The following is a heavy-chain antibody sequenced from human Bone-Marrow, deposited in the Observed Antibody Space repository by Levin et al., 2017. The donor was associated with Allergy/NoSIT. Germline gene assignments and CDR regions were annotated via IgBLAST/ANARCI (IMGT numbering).Heavy chain of an antibody. CDR3: ARIGGTAATYEGDY. J-gene: IGHJ4*02. V-gene: IGHV2-70*11. CDR2: IDWDDDK. D-gene: IGHD6-13*01. CDR1: GFSLSPSGMC. Sequence: SGPMLVKPTQTLTLTCTFSGFSLSPSGMCVSWIRQPPGKALEWLARIDWDDDKYYSTSLKTRLTISKDTSKNQVVLTMTNMDPVDTATYYCARIGGTAATYEGDYWGQGTLVTVSS.